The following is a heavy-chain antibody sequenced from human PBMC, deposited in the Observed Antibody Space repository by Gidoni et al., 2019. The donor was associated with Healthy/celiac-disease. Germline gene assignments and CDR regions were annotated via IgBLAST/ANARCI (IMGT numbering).Heavy chain of an antibody. D-gene: IGHD5-12*01. CDR1: GYTFTSYG. J-gene: IGHJ4*02. V-gene: IGHV1-18*01. Sequence: QVQLVQSGAEVKKPGASVKVSCKASGYTFTSYGISWVRQAPGQGLECMGWISVYNGNTNYAQKLQGRVTMTTDTSTSTAYMELRSLRSDDTAVNYCARVSTRVDIVATVDDYWGQGTLVTVSS. CDR2: ISVYNGNT. CDR3: ARVSTRVDIVATVDDY.